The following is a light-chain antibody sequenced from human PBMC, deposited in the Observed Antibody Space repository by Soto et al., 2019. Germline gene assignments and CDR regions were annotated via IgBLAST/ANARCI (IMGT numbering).Light chain of an antibody. CDR2: DTS. J-gene: IGKJ3*01. CDR3: QQRTNWPRSFT. CDR1: QSVSSY. V-gene: IGKV3-11*01. Sequence: EIVLTQSPATLSLSPGERATLSCRASQSVSSYLAWYQHKPGQAPRLLIYDTSKRATGIPARFSGSGSGTDFTLTISSLEPEDFAVYNCQQRTNWPRSFTFGPGTKVDIK.